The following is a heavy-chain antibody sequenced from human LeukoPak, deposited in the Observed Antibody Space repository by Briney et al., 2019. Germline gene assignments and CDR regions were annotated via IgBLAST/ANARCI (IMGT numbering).Heavy chain of an antibody. CDR1: GFTFSDYA. V-gene: IGHV3-48*01. CDR2: ISTTSDAM. J-gene: IGHJ4*02. CDR3: AREIPGRIAADC. Sequence: GGSLRLSCAASGFTFSDYAMNWVRQAPGYGLEWLSFISTTSDAMYYAESMKGRLTVSRDNAKNSLFLQMHSLRAEDTAIYYCAREIPGRIAADCWGQGTLVTVSS. D-gene: IGHD2-15*01.